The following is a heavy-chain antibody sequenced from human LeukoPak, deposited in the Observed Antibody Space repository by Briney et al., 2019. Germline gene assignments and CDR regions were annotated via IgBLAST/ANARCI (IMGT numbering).Heavy chain of an antibody. J-gene: IGHJ3*02. CDR2: MNPNSGNT. D-gene: IGHD1-26*01. Sequence: GASVKVSCKASGYTFTSYDINWVRQATGQGLEWMGWMNPNSGNTGDAQKFQGRVTMTRNTSISTAYMELSSLRSEDTAVYYCASGIVGATFADDAFDIWGRGTMVTVSS. V-gene: IGHV1-8*01. CDR3: ASGIVGATFADDAFDI. CDR1: GYTFTSYD.